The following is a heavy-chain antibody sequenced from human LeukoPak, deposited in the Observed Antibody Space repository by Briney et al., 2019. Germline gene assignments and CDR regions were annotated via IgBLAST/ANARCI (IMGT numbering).Heavy chain of an antibody. D-gene: IGHD3-10*01. V-gene: IGHV1-69*05. CDR1: GGTFSSYA. CDR3: ATTYYYGSGIDY. CDR2: VIPIFGTA. Sequence: SVKVSCKASGGTFSSYAISWVRQAPGQGLEWMGGVIPIFGTANYAQKFQGRVTITTDESTSTAYMELSSLRSEDTAVYYCATTYYYGSGIDYWGQGTLVTVSS. J-gene: IGHJ4*02.